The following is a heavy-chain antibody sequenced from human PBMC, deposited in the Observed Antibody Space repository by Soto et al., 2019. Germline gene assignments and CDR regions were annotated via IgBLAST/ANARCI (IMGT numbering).Heavy chain of an antibody. CDR2: ISGSGGST. Sequence: EAQLLESGGGLVQPGGSLRLSCAASGFTFSSYAMSWVRQAPGKGLEWVSAISGSGGSTYYADSVKGRFTISRDNSKNTLYLQRNSLKAEDTAVYYCAKGDMGITMIVVVTRGGYWGQGTLVTVSS. CDR1: GFTFSSYA. CDR3: AKGDMGITMIVVVTRGGY. J-gene: IGHJ4*02. V-gene: IGHV3-23*01. D-gene: IGHD3-22*01.